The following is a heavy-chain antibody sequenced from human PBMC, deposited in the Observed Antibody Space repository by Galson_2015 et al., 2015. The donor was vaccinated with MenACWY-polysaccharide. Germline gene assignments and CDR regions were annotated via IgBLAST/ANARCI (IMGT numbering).Heavy chain of an antibody. J-gene: IGHJ6*02. CDR1: GFTFNNYY. Sequence: SLRLSCAAYGFTFNNYYMAWVRQAPGKGPEWVSALSKSGADTFYADSVRGRFTFSRDNSQNTLYLHMNSLRLEDTAIYYCAKDLHWYGMDVWGHGTTVTVSS. CDR2: LSKSGADT. D-gene: IGHD3/OR15-3a*01. CDR3: AKDLHWYGMDV. V-gene: IGHV3-23*01.